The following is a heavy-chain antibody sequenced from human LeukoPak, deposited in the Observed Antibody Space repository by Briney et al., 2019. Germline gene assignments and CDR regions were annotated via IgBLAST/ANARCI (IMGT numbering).Heavy chain of an antibody. Sequence: VASVKVSCKASGYTFTRHYMHWVRQAPGQGLEWMGWISAYNGNTNYAQKLQGRVTMTTDTSTSTAYMELRSLRSDDTAVYYCARLCNWNYFDYWGQGTLVTVSS. CDR3: ARLCNWNYFDY. CDR1: GYTFTRHY. V-gene: IGHV1-18*04. J-gene: IGHJ4*02. CDR2: ISAYNGNT. D-gene: IGHD1-20*01.